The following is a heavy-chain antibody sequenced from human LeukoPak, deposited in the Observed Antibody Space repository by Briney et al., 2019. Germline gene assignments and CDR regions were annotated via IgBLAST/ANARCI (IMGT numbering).Heavy chain of an antibody. CDR1: GFTFSSYR. CDR2: ISNYLCDI. J-gene: IGHJ4*02. D-gene: IGHD1-7*01. V-gene: IGHV3-21*01. CDR3: ARDHGVTGTTYDY. Sequence: PGGSLRLSCAASGFTFSSYRMNSVRQAPGNRLEGVQSISNYLCDIYYADSAKGRFTISRDNAKNSLYLQMNSLRAEDPAVYYCARDHGVTGTTYDYWGQGTLVTVSS.